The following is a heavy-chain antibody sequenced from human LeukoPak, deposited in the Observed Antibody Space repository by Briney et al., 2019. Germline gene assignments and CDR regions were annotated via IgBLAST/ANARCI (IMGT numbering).Heavy chain of an antibody. V-gene: IGHV1-8*03. Sequence: ASVKVSCKASGYTFTSYDINWVRQATGQGLEWMGWMNPNSGNTGYAQKFQGRVTITRNTSISTAYMELSSLRSEDTAVYYCARNRAKTGGLDYWGQGTLVTVSS. J-gene: IGHJ4*02. CDR3: ARNRAKTGGLDY. CDR1: GYTFTSYD. D-gene: IGHD7-27*01. CDR2: MNPNSGNT.